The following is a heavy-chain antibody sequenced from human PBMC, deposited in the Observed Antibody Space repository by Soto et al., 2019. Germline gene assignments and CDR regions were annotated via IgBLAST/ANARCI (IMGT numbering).Heavy chain of an antibody. D-gene: IGHD4-17*01. Sequence: QVQLVQSGAEVKKPGSSVKVSCKASGGSLSNYGISWVRQAPGQGLEWMGGIIPVFGTANYAQKFQGRVTTSADASTSIVYMDVTSLRSEDTAVYYCARGDATKIVVTTYYGMDVWGQGTTVTVSS. V-gene: IGHV1-69*12. CDR3: ARGDATKIVVTTYYGMDV. CDR1: GGSLSNYG. CDR2: IIPVFGTA. J-gene: IGHJ6*02.